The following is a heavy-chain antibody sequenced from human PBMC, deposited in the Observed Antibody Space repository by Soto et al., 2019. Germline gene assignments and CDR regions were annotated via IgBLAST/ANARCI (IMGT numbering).Heavy chain of an antibody. CDR1: GYTFTSYA. CDR2: INAGNGNT. D-gene: IGHD1-1*01. J-gene: IGHJ6*02. CDR3: ARAKGWKGGIYYYGMDV. V-gene: IGHV1-3*01. Sequence: ASVKVSCKASGYTFTSYAMHWVRQAPGQRLEWMGWINAGNGNTKYSQKFQGRVTITRDTSASTAYMELSSLRSEDTAVYYCARAKGWKGGIYYYGMDVWGQGTTVTVSS.